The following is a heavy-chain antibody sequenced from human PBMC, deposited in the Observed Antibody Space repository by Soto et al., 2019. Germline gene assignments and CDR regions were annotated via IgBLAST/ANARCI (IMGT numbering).Heavy chain of an antibody. Sequence: PGGSLRLSCAASGFTFSNYGMHWVRQAPGKGLEWVTVIWVDGINKYYAGSVKGRFTISRDNSKNTLYLRMDGLRAEDTAVYYCVRERAPFDAFDFRGQGTTVTVSS. CDR1: GFTFSNYG. J-gene: IGHJ3*01. CDR3: VRERAPFDAFDF. CDR2: IWVDGINK. V-gene: IGHV3-33*01.